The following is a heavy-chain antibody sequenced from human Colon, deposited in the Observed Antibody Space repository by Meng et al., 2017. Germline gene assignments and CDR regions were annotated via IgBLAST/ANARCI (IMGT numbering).Heavy chain of an antibody. V-gene: IGHV3-23*01. CDR3: AKGGHFSFFDV. J-gene: IGHJ2*01. D-gene: IGHD3-16*02. CDR1: GLIFSSYA. Sequence: RWESGGGLVQPGGSLRLSCAAPGLIFSSYAMTWVRQAPGKGLEWVSTISGRGDDPFYADSVKGQFTISRDNSKNTVYLQMNSLRADDTALYYCAKGGHFSFFDVWGRGTLVTVSS. CDR2: ISGRGDDP.